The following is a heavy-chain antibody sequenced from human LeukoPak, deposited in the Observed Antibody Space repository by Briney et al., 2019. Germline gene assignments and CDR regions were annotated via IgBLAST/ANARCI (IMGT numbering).Heavy chain of an antibody. J-gene: IGHJ6*03. D-gene: IGHD3/OR15-3a*01. Sequence: PGGSLRLSCAASGFIVSGYHMDWVRQAPGKGLEWVSTISGSGDATWYADSVRGRFTISRDNSKSTLFLQMNSLRAEDTAVYYCAKDGPKSDWYYMDVWGKGTTVTVSS. V-gene: IGHV3-23*01. CDR2: ISGSGDAT. CDR1: GFIVSGYH. CDR3: AKDGPKSDWYYMDV.